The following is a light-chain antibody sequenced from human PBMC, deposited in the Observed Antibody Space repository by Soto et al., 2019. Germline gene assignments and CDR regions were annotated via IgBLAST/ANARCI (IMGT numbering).Light chain of an antibody. J-gene: IGLJ3*02. Sequence: QSVLTQPASVSGSPGQSITISCTGTSSDVGGYNHVSWFQQHPGKAPKLKIYEVSNRPSGVSNRFSGSKSGYTASLTISELQAEDEADYYCTSFTSSNTWVFGGGTKVTVL. CDR2: EVS. V-gene: IGLV2-14*03. CDR3: TSFTSSNTWV. CDR1: SSDVGGYNH.